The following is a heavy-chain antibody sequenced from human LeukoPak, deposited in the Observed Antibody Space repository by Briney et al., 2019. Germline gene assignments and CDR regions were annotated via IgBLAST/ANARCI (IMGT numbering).Heavy chain of an antibody. V-gene: IGHV3-74*01. CDR3: AREASYSSTSDY. J-gene: IGHJ4*02. Sequence: PGGSLRLSCAASGFTFSSYWMHWVRQAPGKGRVWVSRIHGDGRVTRYADSVKGRFTISRENAKNTLFLQMNSLRAEDTAVYYCAREASYSSTSDYWGQGTLVTVSS. CDR2: IHGDGRVT. CDR1: GFTFSSYW. D-gene: IGHD6-6*01.